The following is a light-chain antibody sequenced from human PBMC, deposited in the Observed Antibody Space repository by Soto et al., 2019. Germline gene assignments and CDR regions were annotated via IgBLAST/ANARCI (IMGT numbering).Light chain of an antibody. V-gene: IGKV1-27*01. J-gene: IGKJ1*01. Sequence: DVQMTQSPSSLSASVGDRVTITCRASQGISKYLAWYQQKPGKVPRLLIYVASTLQTGVPSRFSGSGSGTDFSLTITSLQPEDDATDDGEKYDSAPWTFGKGTKVEIK. CDR1: QGISKY. CDR3: EKYDSAPWT. CDR2: VAS.